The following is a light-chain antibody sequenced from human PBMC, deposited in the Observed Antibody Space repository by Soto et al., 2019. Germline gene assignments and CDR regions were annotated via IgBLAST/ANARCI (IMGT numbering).Light chain of an antibody. CDR3: QQYNNWPPWT. V-gene: IGKV3-15*01. CDR2: GAS. Sequence: EIVMTQSPATLSVSPGERDTLSYRASQSVSNNLAWYQQEPGQAPRLLIYGASTRATGIPARFSGSGSGTEFTLTISSLQSEDFALYYCQQYNNWPPWTFGQGTKVEIK. CDR1: QSVSNN. J-gene: IGKJ1*01.